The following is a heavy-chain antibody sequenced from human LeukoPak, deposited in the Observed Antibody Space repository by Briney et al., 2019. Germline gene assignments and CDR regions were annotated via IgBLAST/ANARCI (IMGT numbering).Heavy chain of an antibody. CDR3: ARADTASDYFDY. CDR1: GGCISSYY. V-gene: IGHV4-59*01. J-gene: IGHJ4*02. Sequence: PSETLSLTCTVSGGCISSYYWSWIRQPPGKGLEGIGYIYYSGSTNYNPSLKSRVTISVDTSKNQFSLKLSSVTAADTAVYYCARADTASDYFDYWGQGTLVTVSS. CDR2: IYYSGST. D-gene: IGHD5-18*01.